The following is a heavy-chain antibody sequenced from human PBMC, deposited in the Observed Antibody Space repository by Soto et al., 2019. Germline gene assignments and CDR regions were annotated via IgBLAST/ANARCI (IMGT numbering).Heavy chain of an antibody. CDR1: CGSFRGYY. D-gene: IGHD2-2*01. V-gene: IGHV4-34*01. Sequence: VPLQPWGAGIFKPSENPSLNCAVYCGSFRGYYWTWVRQTPGKGLEGNGEINHSGSTNYKPSLKSRVSISADTSKKQFSLNLTSVTAADTAVYYCARGECSSNYCFTRWALDIWGQGTVVTVSS. J-gene: IGHJ3*02. CDR3: ARGECSSNYCFTRWALDI. CDR2: INHSGST.